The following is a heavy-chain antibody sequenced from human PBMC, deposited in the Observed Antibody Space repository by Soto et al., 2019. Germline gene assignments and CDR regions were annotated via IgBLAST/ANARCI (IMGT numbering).Heavy chain of an antibody. J-gene: IGHJ1*01. Sequence: PGGSLRLSCAASGFTFSSYSMNWVRQAPGKGLEWVSYISSSSSTIYYADFVKGRFTVSRDNSTNTLHLQMNSLRVDDTARYFCAKHPTLFDLFTGTLGLWGQGTLVTVSS. CDR2: ISSSSSTI. CDR3: AKHPTLFDLFTGTLGL. D-gene: IGHD3-9*01. V-gene: IGHV3-48*01. CDR1: GFTFSSYS.